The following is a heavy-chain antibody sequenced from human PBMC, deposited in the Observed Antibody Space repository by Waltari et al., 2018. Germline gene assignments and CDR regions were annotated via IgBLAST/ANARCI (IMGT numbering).Heavy chain of an antibody. CDR3: ARMVQDSYFDY. CDR1: GYSISSGYY. CDR2: IYHSRST. D-gene: IGHD3-10*01. V-gene: IGHV4-38-2*02. Sequence: QVQLQESGPGLVKPSETLSLTCTVSGYSISSGYYWGWIRQPPGKGLEWIGSIYHSRSTYYNPALKSRVTISVDTSKNQFSLKLSSVTAADTAVYYCARMVQDSYFDYWGQGTLVTVSS. J-gene: IGHJ4*02.